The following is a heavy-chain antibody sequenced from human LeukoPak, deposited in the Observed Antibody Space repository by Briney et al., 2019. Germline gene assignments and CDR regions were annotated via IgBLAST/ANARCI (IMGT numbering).Heavy chain of an antibody. J-gene: IGHJ4*02. CDR3: AKKEGGFDY. CDR2: INHNGNVN. D-gene: IGHD1-26*01. Sequence: GGSLRLSCAASGFTFSSYWMNWARQAPGKGLEWVASINHNGNVNYYVDSVKGRFTISRDNAKNSLYLQMSNLRAEDTAVYFCAKKEGGFDYWGQGALVTVSS. CDR1: GFTFSSYW. V-gene: IGHV3-7*03.